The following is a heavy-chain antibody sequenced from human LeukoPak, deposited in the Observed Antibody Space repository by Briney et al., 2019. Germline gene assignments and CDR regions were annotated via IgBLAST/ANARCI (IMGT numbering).Heavy chain of an antibody. D-gene: IGHD6-19*01. V-gene: IGHV4-34*01. CDR2: INHSGST. CDR3: ARRGSGWSD. Sequence: SETLSLTCAVYGGSFSGYYWSWIRQPPGKGLEWIGEINHSGSTNYNPSLKSRVTISVDTSNNQFSLKLTSVTAADTAVYYCARRGSGWSDWGQGTRVTVSS. CDR1: GGSFSGYY. J-gene: IGHJ4*02.